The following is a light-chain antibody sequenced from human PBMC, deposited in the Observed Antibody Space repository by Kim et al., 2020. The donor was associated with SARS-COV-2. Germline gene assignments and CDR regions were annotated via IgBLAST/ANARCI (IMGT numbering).Light chain of an antibody. V-gene: IGLV1-44*01. CDR3: AAWDYGLKGWV. CDR1: RSNIGSNP. J-gene: IGLJ3*02. Sequence: GQRVIVYCSGSRSNIGSNPVNWFRQVPGTAPRLLIYNDIQRPSGVPDRVSGSKTGTSASLVIGGLQSEDEARYYCAAWDYGLKGWVFGGGTQLTVL. CDR2: NDI.